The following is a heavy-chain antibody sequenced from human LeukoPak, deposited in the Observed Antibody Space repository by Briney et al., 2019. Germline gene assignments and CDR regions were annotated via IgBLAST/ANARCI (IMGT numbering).Heavy chain of an antibody. Sequence: SETLSLTCTVSGYSISSGYYWGWIRQPPGKGLEWIGSIYHSGSTYYNPSLKSRVTISVDTSKNQFSLKLSSVTAADTAVYYCARIYYGSGSYEDYWGQGTLVTVSS. J-gene: IGHJ4*02. CDR3: ARIYYGSGSYEDY. D-gene: IGHD3-10*01. CDR1: GYSISSGYY. CDR2: IYHSGST. V-gene: IGHV4-38-2*02.